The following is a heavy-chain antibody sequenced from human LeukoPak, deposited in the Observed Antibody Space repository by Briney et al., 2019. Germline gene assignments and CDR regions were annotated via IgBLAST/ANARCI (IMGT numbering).Heavy chain of an antibody. CDR3: ARDSCSGGSCYSDY. Sequence: SETLSLTCTVSGGSISSHYWSWIRQPPGKGLEWIGYIYYSGSTNYSPSLKSRVTISVDTSKNQFSLKLSSVTAADTAVYYCARDSCSGGSCYSDYWGQGTLVTVSS. D-gene: IGHD2-15*01. J-gene: IGHJ4*02. V-gene: IGHV4-59*11. CDR1: GGSISSHY. CDR2: IYYSGST.